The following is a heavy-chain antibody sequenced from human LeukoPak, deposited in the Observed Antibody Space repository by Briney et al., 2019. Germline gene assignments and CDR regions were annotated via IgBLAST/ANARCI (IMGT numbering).Heavy chain of an antibody. Sequence: SETLSLTCTVSGGSISSYYWSWIRQPPGKGLEWIGYIYYSGSTNYNPSLKSRVTISVDTSKNQFSLKLSSVTAADTAVYYCARPANGGIYDAFEIWGQGTMVTVSS. CDR2: IYYSGST. CDR3: ARPANGGIYDAFEI. CDR1: GGSISSYY. V-gene: IGHV4-59*08. J-gene: IGHJ3*02. D-gene: IGHD4-23*01.